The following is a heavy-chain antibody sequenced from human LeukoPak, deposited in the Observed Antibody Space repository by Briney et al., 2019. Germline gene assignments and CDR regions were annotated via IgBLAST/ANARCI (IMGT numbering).Heavy chain of an antibody. CDR1: GFTFTDYG. V-gene: IGHV3-48*04. CDR3: ARERKSSTSMDY. Sequence: GGSLRLSCATSGFTFTDYGMNWVRQAPGKGLEWVSYISNSGILYADSVKDRFTISRDNAKNTLYLQMNSLRPEDTAVYFCARERKSSTSMDYWGQGTLVTVSS. CDR2: ISNSGI. D-gene: IGHD2-2*01. J-gene: IGHJ4*02.